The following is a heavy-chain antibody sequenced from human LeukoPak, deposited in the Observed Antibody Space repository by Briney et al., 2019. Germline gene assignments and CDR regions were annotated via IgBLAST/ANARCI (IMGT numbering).Heavy chain of an antibody. Sequence: SETLSLTCTISGDSITNNYWAWIRQPPGKGLEWIGYTHDSGNSNYNPSLRSRVTISIDTSKNQFSLKLTSVTAADTAVYYCARDRSAAPADYWGQGTLVTVSS. D-gene: IGHD6-13*01. J-gene: IGHJ4*02. CDR1: GDSITNNY. V-gene: IGHV4-59*13. CDR2: THDSGNS. CDR3: ARDRSAAPADY.